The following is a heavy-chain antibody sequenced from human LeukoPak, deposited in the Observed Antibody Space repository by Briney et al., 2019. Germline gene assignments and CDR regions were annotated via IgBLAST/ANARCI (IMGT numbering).Heavy chain of an antibody. CDR3: AKDQWLQFDY. CDR1: GFTFSSYA. D-gene: IGHD5-24*01. Sequence: PGGPLRLSCAASGFTFSSYAVNWVRQAPGKGLEWVSGINGSGGSTYYAGSVKGRFTISRDNSKNTLYLQMNSLRAEDTAVYYCAKDQWLQFDYWGQGTLVTVSS. V-gene: IGHV3-23*01. J-gene: IGHJ4*02. CDR2: INGSGGST.